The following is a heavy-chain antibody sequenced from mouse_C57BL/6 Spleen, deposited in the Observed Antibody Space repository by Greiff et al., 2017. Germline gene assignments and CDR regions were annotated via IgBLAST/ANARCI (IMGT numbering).Heavy chain of an antibody. CDR1: GFTFSSPA. CDR2: ISDGGSYT. D-gene: IGHD1-1*01. V-gene: IGHV5-4*01. Sequence: EVQLVESGGGIVKPGGSLKLSCAASGFTFSSPAMSWVRQTPEKRLEWVATISDGGSYTYYPDNVKGRFTISRDNAKNNLYLQMSHLKSEDPAMYYCARDYYGSSYGFAYWGQGTLVTVSA. CDR3: ARDYYGSSYGFAY. J-gene: IGHJ3*01.